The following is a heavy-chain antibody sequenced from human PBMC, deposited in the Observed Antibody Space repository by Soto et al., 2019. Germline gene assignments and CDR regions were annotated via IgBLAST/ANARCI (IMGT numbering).Heavy chain of an antibody. V-gene: IGHV4-59*01. Sequence: PSETLSLTCTVSGGPISSFYWSWIRQPPGKGLEWIGHIYYSGRTNYKPSLKSRVTISVDTSKNQLSLKLTSVTAADTAVYYCARSDDYGDYGYYYYGMDXWGQGTTVTVS. CDR3: ARSDDYGDYGYYYYGMDX. J-gene: IGHJ6*02. CDR2: IYYSGRT. D-gene: IGHD4-17*01. CDR1: GGPISSFY.